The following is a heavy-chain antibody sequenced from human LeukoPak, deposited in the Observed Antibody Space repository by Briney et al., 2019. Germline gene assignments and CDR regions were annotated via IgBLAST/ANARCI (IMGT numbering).Heavy chain of an antibody. J-gene: IGHJ6*03. CDR2: IYYSGST. D-gene: IGHD3-22*01. V-gene: IGHV4-30-4*01. CDR3: ARDEYYYDGSGYYYYMDV. Sequence: SETLSLTCTVSGGSISSADYFWSWIRQPPGKGLEWIGYIYYSGSTYYKPSLKSRVTISLDTSKNQFSLKLSSVTAADTAVYYCARDEYYYDGSGYYYYMDVWGKGTTVTVTS. CDR1: GGSISSADYF.